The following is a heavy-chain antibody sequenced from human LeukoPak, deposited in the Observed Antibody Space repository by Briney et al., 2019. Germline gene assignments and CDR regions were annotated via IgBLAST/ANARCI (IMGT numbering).Heavy chain of an antibody. CDR3: ATVCPPSYGPAGYFDP. V-gene: IGHV4-39*07. CDR2: IHYSEST. CDR1: GGSISSTRYF. Sequence: PSETLSLTCTVSGGSISSTRYFWGWIRQPPGKGLEWIGSIHYSESTYYNPSLKSRVTISVDTSKNQFSLKLSSVTAADTAVYFCATVCPPSYGPAGYFDPWGQGTLVTVSS. D-gene: IGHD5-12*01. J-gene: IGHJ5*02.